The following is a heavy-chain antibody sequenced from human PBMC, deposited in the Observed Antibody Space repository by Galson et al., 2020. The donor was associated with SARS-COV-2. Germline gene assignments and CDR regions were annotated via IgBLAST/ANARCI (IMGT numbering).Heavy chain of an antibody. J-gene: IGHJ6*02. CDR2: VNGDGSST. D-gene: IGHD2-2*01. Sequence: SCEASGFTFSNYWMHWVRQAPGKGLVWVSRVNGDGSSTSYADSVKGQFTISSDNAKNTLHLQMNSLRAEDTAVYYCARGLYCSDSSCFRRDYYFYGMDVWGQGTTVTVSS. CDR1: GFTFSNYW. V-gene: IGHV3-74*01. CDR3: ARGLYCSDSSCFRRDYYFYGMDV.